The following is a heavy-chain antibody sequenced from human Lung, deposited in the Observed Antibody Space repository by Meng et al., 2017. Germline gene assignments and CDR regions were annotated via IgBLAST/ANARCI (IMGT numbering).Heavy chain of an antibody. Sequence: QVQLQRWGAGLLKSSETLSLTCAVYGGSFSGYYWSWIRQPPGKGLEWIGEINHSGSTNYNPSLKSRVTISVDTSKNQFSLKLSSVTAADTAVYYCARPKQANWYFDLWGRGTLVTVSS. J-gene: IGHJ2*01. CDR2: INHSGST. D-gene: IGHD1/OR15-1a*01. CDR3: ARPKQANWYFDL. CDR1: GGSFSGYY. V-gene: IGHV4-34*01.